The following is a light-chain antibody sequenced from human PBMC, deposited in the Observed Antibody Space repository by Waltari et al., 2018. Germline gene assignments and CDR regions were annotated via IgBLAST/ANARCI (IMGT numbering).Light chain of an antibody. CDR3: QQYQNWPPWT. Sequence: EIVLTQSPATLSLSPGERATLSCRASQSVSSYLAWYQQKPGQAPRLLIYDASNRATGIPARFSGSGSGTDFTLTISSLQSEDFAVYYCQQYQNWPPWTFGRGTKVEIK. V-gene: IGKV3-11*01. J-gene: IGKJ1*01. CDR1: QSVSSY. CDR2: DAS.